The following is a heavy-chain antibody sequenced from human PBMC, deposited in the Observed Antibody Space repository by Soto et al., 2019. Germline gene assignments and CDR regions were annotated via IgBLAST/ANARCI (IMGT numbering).Heavy chain of an antibody. CDR3: ARNWGIFGVVRATLWAFDI. CDR2: ISYDGSNK. J-gene: IGHJ3*02. Sequence: GGSLRLSCAASGFTFSSYAMHWVRQAPGKGLEWVAVISYDGSNKYYADSVKGRFTISRDNSKNTLYLQMNSLRAEDTAVYYCARNWGIFGVVRATLWAFDIWGQGTMVTVSS. CDR1: GFTFSSYA. D-gene: IGHD3-3*01. V-gene: IGHV3-30-3*01.